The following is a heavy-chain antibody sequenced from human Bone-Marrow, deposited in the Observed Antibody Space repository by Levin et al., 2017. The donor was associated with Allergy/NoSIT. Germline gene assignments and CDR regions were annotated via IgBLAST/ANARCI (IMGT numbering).Heavy chain of an antibody. CDR2: ISHSGST. V-gene: IGHV4-34*01. D-gene: IGHD5-12*01. CDR3: ARRGYSGYMDV. Sequence: SQTLSLTCAVYGGSFSGYYWNWIRQPPGKGLEWIGEISHSGSTNYNPSLKSRVTITVDKSKNQFSLMLTSMTAVDTAVYYCARRGYSGYMDVWGEGTTVTVST. CDR1: GGSFSGYY. J-gene: IGHJ6*04.